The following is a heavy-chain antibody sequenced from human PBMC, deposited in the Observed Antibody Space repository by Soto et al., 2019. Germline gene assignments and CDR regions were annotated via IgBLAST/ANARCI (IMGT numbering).Heavy chain of an antibody. J-gene: IGHJ6*02. CDR3: AREEGYYYGMDV. Sequence: VKVSCKASGYTFTSYDINWVRQATGQGLEWMGWMNPNSGNTGYAQKFQGRVTMTRNTSISTAYMELSSLRSEDTAVYYCAREEGYYYGMDVWGQGTTVTVSS. CDR1: GYTFTSYD. CDR2: MNPNSGNT. V-gene: IGHV1-8*01.